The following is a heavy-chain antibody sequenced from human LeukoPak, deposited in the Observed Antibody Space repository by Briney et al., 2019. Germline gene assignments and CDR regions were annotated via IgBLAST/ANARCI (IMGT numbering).Heavy chain of an antibody. CDR1: GGSFSGYY. CDR2: INHSGST. V-gene: IGHV4-34*01. CDR3: AAAGKRGGWFDP. Sequence: SETLSLTCAVYGGSFSGYYWSWIRQPPGKGLEWIGEINHSGSTNYNPSLKSRVTISVDTSKNQFSLKLSSVTAADTAVYYCAAAGKRGGWFDPWGQGTLVTVSS. J-gene: IGHJ5*02. D-gene: IGHD6-13*01.